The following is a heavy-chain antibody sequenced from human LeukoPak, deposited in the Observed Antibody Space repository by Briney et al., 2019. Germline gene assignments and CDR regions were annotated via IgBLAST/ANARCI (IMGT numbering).Heavy chain of an antibody. Sequence: GGSLRLSCTASGFTFSSYEMNWVRQAPGKGLEWVGRIKSKTDGGTTDYAAPVKGRFTISRDDSKNTLYLQMNSLKREDTAVYYCTTIDKVYSLTAFDIWGQGTMVTVSA. CDR2: IKSKTDGGTT. J-gene: IGHJ3*02. V-gene: IGHV3-15*01. CDR3: TTIDKVYSLTAFDI. D-gene: IGHD2-21*01. CDR1: GFTFSSYE.